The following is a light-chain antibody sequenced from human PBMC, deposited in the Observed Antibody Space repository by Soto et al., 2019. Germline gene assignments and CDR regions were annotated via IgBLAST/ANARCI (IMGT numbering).Light chain of an antibody. Sequence: AIQMTQSPSSLSASVGDRVTITCRASQGMRNDLGWYQQKPGKAPKLLIYAASSLQSGVPTRFIGSGSGTDFTLTISSLQPEDFATYYCLQDYNYPRTFGQGTKVDIK. J-gene: IGKJ1*01. V-gene: IGKV1-6*01. CDR3: LQDYNYPRT. CDR1: QGMRND. CDR2: AAS.